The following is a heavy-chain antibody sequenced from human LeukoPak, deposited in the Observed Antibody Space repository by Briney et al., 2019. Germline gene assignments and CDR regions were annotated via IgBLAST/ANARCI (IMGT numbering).Heavy chain of an antibody. CDR1: GFTVSSKY. Sequence: GGSLRLSCAATGFTVSSKYMSWVRQAPGKGLEWVSVIYSGGSTYYADSVKGRFTISRHNSKNTLYLQMNSLRAEDTAVYYCAKAIQVPAAYYYGMDVWGQGTTVTVSS. CDR3: AKAIQVPAAYYYGMDV. V-gene: IGHV3-53*04. CDR2: IYSGGST. J-gene: IGHJ6*02. D-gene: IGHD2-2*01.